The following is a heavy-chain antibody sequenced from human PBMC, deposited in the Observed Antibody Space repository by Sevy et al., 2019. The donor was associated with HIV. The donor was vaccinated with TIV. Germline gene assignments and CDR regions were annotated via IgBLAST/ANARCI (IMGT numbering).Heavy chain of an antibody. D-gene: IGHD2-8*02. CDR1: GGSGGSISDYY. CDR2: INYSRST. Sequence: SETLSLTCSVSGGSGGSISDYYWSWIRQPPGKGLEWIGYINYSRSTKFNPSLKSRVTISVDTSKNQFSLKLTSVTAADTAVYYCAGGGTGLFAPWGQGTLVTVSS. J-gene: IGHJ5*02. V-gene: IGHV4-59*01. CDR3: AGGGTGLFAP.